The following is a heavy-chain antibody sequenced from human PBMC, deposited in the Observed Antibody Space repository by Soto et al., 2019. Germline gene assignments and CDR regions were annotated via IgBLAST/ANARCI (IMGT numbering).Heavy chain of an antibody. Sequence: GGSLRLSCAASGFTFSSYAMSWVRQAPGKGLEWVSAISGSGGSTYYADSVKGRFTISRDNSKNTLYLQMNSLRAEDTAVYYCAKDPKHSGYDIGAFDYWGQGTLVTVSS. CDR3: AKDPKHSGYDIGAFDY. D-gene: IGHD5-12*01. CDR1: GFTFSSYA. J-gene: IGHJ4*02. V-gene: IGHV3-23*01. CDR2: ISGSGGST.